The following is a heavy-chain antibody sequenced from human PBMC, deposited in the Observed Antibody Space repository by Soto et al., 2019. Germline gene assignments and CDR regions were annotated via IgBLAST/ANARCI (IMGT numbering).Heavy chain of an antibody. D-gene: IGHD2-2*01. Sequence: QVQLVQSGTEVKKPGASVRVSCKASGYTFTDFGFSWVRQAPGQGLEWMGWISAYNGDTKYAQKFQGRLTMTTDSSTNTAYMELRCLGSDDTAVYYCARGGAIVVVPTATNDFDYWGQGTLVTVSS. CDR3: ARGGAIVVVPTATNDFDY. CDR2: ISAYNGDT. J-gene: IGHJ4*02. V-gene: IGHV1-18*04. CDR1: GYTFTDFG.